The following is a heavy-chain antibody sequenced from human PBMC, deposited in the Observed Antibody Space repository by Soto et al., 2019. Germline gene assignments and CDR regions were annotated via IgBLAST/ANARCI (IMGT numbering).Heavy chain of an antibody. CDR1: GFIFDGFA. CDR2: ISWDSGSI. CDR3: AKIVTRHSLVPVFDQ. V-gene: IGHV3-9*01. J-gene: IGHJ4*02. D-gene: IGHD2-21*01. Sequence: EVQLVESGGGLVQPGRSLRLSCVASGFIFDGFAIQWVRQAPGKGLEWVSGISWDSGSINYADSVRGRFTISSDNAKNFLYLHMTSLGSEDTAFYYCAKIVTRHSLVPVFDQWGQGALVTVSS.